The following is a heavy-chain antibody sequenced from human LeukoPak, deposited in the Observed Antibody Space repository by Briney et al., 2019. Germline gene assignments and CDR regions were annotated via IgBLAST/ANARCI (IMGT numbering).Heavy chain of an antibody. V-gene: IGHV5-51*01. CDR3: ARQSPRYYGSGLPHNFDY. CDR1: GYSFTSYW. Sequence: GESLKISCKGSGYSFTSYWIGWVRQMPGKGLEWMGIIYPGDSDTRYSPSFQGQVTISADKSISTAYLQWSSLKASDTAMYYCARQSPRYYGSGLPHNFDYWGQGTLVTVSS. D-gene: IGHD3-10*01. J-gene: IGHJ4*02. CDR2: IYPGDSDT.